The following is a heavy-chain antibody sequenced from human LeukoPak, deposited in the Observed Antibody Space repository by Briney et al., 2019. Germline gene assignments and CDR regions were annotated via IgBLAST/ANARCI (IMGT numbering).Heavy chain of an antibody. CDR1: GFTFSNFA. CDR2: IGASSAST. CDR3: VRVLTVTFDS. V-gene: IGHV3-23*01. J-gene: IGHJ4*02. Sequence: TGGSLRLSCATSGFTFSNFAMGWVRQAPGKGLEWVSYIGASSASTYYADSVKGRFTISRDNSKNTLYLQMNNLRAEDTAVYYCVRVLTVTFDSWGQGTLVTVSS. D-gene: IGHD4-17*01.